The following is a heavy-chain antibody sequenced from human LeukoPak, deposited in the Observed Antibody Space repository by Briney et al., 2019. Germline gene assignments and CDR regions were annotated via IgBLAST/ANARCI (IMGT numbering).Heavy chain of an antibody. CDR3: ARDLDRTSYFDY. V-gene: IGHV3-53*01. CDR1: GFTVSSNY. D-gene: IGHD1-7*01. J-gene: IGHJ4*02. Sequence: PWGSLRLSCAASGFTVSSNYMTWVRQAPGKGLEWVSVIYSGGSTYYADSVKGRFTISRDNSKNTLYLQMNSLRAEDTAVYYCARDLDRTSYFDYWGQGTLVTDSS. CDR2: IYSGGST.